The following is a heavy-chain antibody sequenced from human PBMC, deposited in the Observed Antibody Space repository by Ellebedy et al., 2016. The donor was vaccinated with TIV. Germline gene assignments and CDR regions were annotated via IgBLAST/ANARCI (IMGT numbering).Heavy chain of an antibody. Sequence: GESLKISCAASGFTFSSYGMHWVRQAPGKGLEWVAVISYDGSNKYYADSVKGRFTISRDNSKNTLYLQMNSLRAEDTAVYYCASPSPSYGGNSFDYWGQGTLVTVSS. CDR2: ISYDGSNK. CDR1: GFTFSSYG. J-gene: IGHJ4*02. D-gene: IGHD4-23*01. CDR3: ASPSPSYGGNSFDY. V-gene: IGHV3-30*03.